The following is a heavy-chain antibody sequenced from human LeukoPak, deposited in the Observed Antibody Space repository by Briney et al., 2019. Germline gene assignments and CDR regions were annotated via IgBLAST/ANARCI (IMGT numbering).Heavy chain of an antibody. J-gene: IGHJ4*02. CDR2: INHSGST. CDR3: AREPLHYYYDSSVK. CDR1: GGSFSGYY. D-gene: IGHD3-22*01. Sequence: PSETLSLTCAVYGGSFSGYYWSWIRQPPGKGLEWIGEINHSGSTNYNPSLKSRVTISVDTSKNQFSLKLSSVTAADTAVYYCAREPLHYYYDSSVKWGQGTLVTVSS. V-gene: IGHV4-34*01.